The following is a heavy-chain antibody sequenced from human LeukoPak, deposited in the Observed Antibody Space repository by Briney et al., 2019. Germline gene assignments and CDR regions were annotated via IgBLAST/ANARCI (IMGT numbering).Heavy chain of an antibody. CDR2: ICDTGNT. J-gene: IGHJ5*02. V-gene: IGHV4-39*01. Sequence: SETLSLTCTLSGDSIRSSGFCWGWIRQPPGKGLECVGVICDTGNTYYNPSLKSRVTISVDTSKNQFSLRVTSVTAADAALYYCARHKSGIDWFDPWGQGTLVTVSS. CDR1: GDSIRSSGFC. D-gene: IGHD1-14*01. CDR3: ARHKSGIDWFDP.